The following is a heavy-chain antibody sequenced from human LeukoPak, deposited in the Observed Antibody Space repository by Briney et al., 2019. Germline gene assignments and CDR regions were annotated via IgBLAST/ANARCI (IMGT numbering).Heavy chain of an antibody. CDR3: ARRQDLPQRTLLAYCGGDCYPGI. CDR1: GFTFSSYW. V-gene: IGHV3-74*01. J-gene: IGHJ3*02. Sequence: GGSLRLSCAASGFTFSSYWMHWVRQAPGKGLVWVSRINSDGSSTSYADSVKGRFTISRDNAKNTLYLQMNSLRAEDTAVYYCARRQDLPQRTLLAYCGGDCYPGIWGQGTMVTVSS. D-gene: IGHD2-21*02. CDR2: INSDGSST.